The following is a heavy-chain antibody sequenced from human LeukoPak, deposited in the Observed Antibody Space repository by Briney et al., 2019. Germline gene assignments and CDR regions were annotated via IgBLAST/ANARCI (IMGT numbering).Heavy chain of an antibody. J-gene: IGHJ3*02. CDR1: GGPISSYY. CDR3: ARVTVINDAFDI. D-gene: IGHD3-10*01. Sequence: PSETLSLTCTVSGGPISSYYWSWIRQPPGKGLEWIGYIYYSGSTNYNPSLKSRVTISVDASKNQFSLKLSSVTAADTAVYYCARVTVINDAFDIWGQGTMVTVSS. V-gene: IGHV4-59*01. CDR2: IYYSGST.